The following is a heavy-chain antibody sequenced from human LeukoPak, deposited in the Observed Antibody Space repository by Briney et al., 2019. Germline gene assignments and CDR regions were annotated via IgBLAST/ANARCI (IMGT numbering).Heavy chain of an antibody. CDR1: TGSLSSIY. D-gene: IGHD3-3*01. J-gene: IGHJ3*02. CDR3: ASTARSGKNAFDI. CDR2: INHSRST. Sequence: SETMSLTCAVDTGSLSSIYSRCDRQPPEGGRGWIGEINHSRSTNYNPSLKSRVTISVDTSKNQCSLKLSSVTAADTAVYYCASTARSGKNAFDIWGQGTMVTVSS. V-gene: IGHV4-34*01.